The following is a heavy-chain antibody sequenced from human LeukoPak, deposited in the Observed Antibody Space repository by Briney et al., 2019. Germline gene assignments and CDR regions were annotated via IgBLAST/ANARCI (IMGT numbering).Heavy chain of an antibody. V-gene: IGHV4-4*07. J-gene: IGHJ3*01. CDR1: GGSINNYY. D-gene: IGHD3-10*01. CDR3: ARASYYESRNNIAFDL. CDR2: INPSGST. Sequence: PSETLSLTCTVSGGSINNYYWSWIRQPAGKGLEWIGRINPSGSTKNNPSLKSRVTISLDTRKNQLSLNLGSVTAADTAVYYCARASYYESRNNIAFDLWGRGTMVTVSS.